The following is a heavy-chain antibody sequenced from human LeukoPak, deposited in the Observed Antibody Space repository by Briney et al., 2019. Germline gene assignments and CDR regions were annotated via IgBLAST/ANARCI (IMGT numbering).Heavy chain of an antibody. D-gene: IGHD3-16*01. V-gene: IGHV4-38-2*02. CDR2: IYHSGST. Sequence: SETLSLTCTVSGYSISSGYYWGWIRQPPGKGLEWIGSIYHSGSTYYNPSLKSRVTISVDTSKNQFSLKLSSVTAADTAVYYCARVGRYDYVWGSRSEYRYYYYGMDVWAKGPRSPSP. CDR1: GYSISSGYY. J-gene: IGHJ6*02. CDR3: ARVGRYDYVWGSRSEYRYYYYGMDV.